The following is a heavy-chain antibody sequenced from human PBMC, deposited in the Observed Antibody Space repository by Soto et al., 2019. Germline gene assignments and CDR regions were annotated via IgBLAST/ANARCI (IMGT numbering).Heavy chain of an antibody. CDR3: AKGHRGYSSSWFFDY. D-gene: IGHD6-13*01. CDR2: IGTAGDT. Sequence: GGSLRLSCAASGFTFSDYDMHWVRQATGKGLEWVSAIGTAGDTYYPGSVKGRFTISRENAKNTLYLQMNSLRAEDTAVYYCAKGHRGYSSSWFFDYWGQGTLVTVSS. J-gene: IGHJ4*02. CDR1: GFTFSDYD. V-gene: IGHV3-13*04.